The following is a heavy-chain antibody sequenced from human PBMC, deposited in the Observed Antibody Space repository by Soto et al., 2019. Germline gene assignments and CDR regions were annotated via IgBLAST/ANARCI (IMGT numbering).Heavy chain of an antibody. CDR2: ISYDGSNK. D-gene: IGHD1-7*01. CDR1: GFTFSSYG. J-gene: IGHJ5*02. CDR3: AKDMGPGDWNYPNWFDP. Sequence: GGSLRLSCAASGFTFSSYGMHWVRQAPGKGLEWVAVISYDGSNKYYADSVKGRFTISRDNSKNTLYLQMNSLRAEDTAVYYCAKDMGPGDWNYPNWFDPWGQGTLVTVSS. V-gene: IGHV3-30*18.